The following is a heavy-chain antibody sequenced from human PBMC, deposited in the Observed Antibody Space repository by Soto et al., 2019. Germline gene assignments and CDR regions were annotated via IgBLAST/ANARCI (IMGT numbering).Heavy chain of an antibody. V-gene: IGHV1-69*06. J-gene: IGHJ6*02. D-gene: IGHD3-9*01. CDR2: IIPIFGTA. CDR3: ARSDPDNYYYYGMDV. Sequence: SVNVSCKASGGTFSSYAISWVREAPGQGLEWMGGIIPIFGTANYAQKFQGRVTITADKSTSTAYMELSSLRSEDTAVYYCARSDPDNYYYYGMDVWGQGTTVTVSS. CDR1: GGTFSSYA.